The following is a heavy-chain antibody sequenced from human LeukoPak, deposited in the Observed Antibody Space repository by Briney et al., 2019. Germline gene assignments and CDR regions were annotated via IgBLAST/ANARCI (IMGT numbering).Heavy chain of an antibody. Sequence: ASVKVSCKASGYTFTGYYMHWVRQAPGQGLEWMGWINPNSGGTNYAQKFQGRVTMTRDTSISTAYMERSRLRSDDTAVYYCARDRRYGVKRNWFDPWGQGTLVTVSS. J-gene: IGHJ5*02. CDR3: ARDRRYGVKRNWFDP. CDR1: GYTFTGYY. D-gene: IGHD4-23*01. V-gene: IGHV1-2*02. CDR2: INPNSGGT.